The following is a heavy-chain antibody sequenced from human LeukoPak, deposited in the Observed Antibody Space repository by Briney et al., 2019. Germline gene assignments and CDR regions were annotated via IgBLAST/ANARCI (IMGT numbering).Heavy chain of an antibody. CDR1: GFTFSSYG. Sequence: GGSLRLSCAASGFTFSSYGMHWVRQAPGKGLEWVAVISYDGSNKYYADSVKGRFTISRDNSKNTLYLQMNSLRAEDTAVYYCATVLRGSSWFYFDCWGQGTLVTVSS. J-gene: IGHJ4*02. CDR3: ATVLRGSSWFYFDC. CDR2: ISYDGSNK. V-gene: IGHV3-30*03. D-gene: IGHD6-13*01.